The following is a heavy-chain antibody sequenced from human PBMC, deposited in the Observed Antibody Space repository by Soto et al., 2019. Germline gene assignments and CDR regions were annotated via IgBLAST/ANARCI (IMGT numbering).Heavy chain of an antibody. Sequence: QVQLVESGGGVVQPGRSLRLSCVASGFTFSGYGMHWVRQAPGKGLEWVAIIRYDGSNIYYADSVRGRFAISRDNSKNTLLLQMDSLGAEDTAVYYCARDGVGATAFWGSLDYWGQGALVTVSS. D-gene: IGHD3-16*01. V-gene: IGHV3-33*01. CDR3: ARDGVGATAFWGSLDY. CDR1: GFTFSGYG. CDR2: IRYDGSNI. J-gene: IGHJ4*02.